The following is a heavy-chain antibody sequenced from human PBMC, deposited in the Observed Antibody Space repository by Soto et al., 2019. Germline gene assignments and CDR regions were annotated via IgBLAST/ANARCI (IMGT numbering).Heavy chain of an antibody. D-gene: IGHD5-12*01. CDR3: ARDWGYDPDPTYYYGMDV. V-gene: IGHV6-1*01. Sequence: SQTLSLTCPISGDTVSTNTAAWNWIRQSPPRGLEWLGRIYYKSRWYNDYSESLKSRIAIIPDTSRNQFSLQLNSVIPEDTAVYYCARDWGYDPDPTYYYGMDVWGQGTKVTVSS. J-gene: IGHJ6*02. CDR2: IYYKSRWYN. CDR1: GDTVSTNTAA.